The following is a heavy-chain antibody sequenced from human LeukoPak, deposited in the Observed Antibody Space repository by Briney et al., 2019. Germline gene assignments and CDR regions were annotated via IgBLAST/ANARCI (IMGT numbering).Heavy chain of an antibody. CDR3: ARRTDSSSWYIWGY. CDR2: ISSSGSTI. CDR1: AFTVSSYE. J-gene: IGHJ4*02. Sequence: GGSLRLSCAASAFTVSSYEMNWVRQAPGKGLEWASYISSSGSTIYYADSVKGRFTISRDNAKNSLYLQMNSLRAEDTAVYYCARRTDSSSWYIWGYWGQGTLVTVSS. D-gene: IGHD6-13*01. V-gene: IGHV3-48*03.